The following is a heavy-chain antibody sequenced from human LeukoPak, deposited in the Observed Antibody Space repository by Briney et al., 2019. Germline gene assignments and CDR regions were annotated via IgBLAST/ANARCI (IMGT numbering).Heavy chain of an antibody. V-gene: IGHV3-21*01. J-gene: IGHJ4*02. CDR1: GFTFSSYS. CDR2: ISSSSSYI. D-gene: IGHD5-12*01. Sequence: GGSLRLSCAASGFTFSSYSMNWVRQAPGKGLEWVSSISSSSSYIYYADSLKGRFTISRDNAKSSLYLQMNSLRAEDTAVYYCARATWLRPDYWGQGTLVTVSS. CDR3: ARATWLRPDY.